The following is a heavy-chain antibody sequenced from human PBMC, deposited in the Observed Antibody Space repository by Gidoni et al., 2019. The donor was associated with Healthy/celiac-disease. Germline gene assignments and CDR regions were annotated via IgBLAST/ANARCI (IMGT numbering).Heavy chain of an antibody. V-gene: IGHV1-2*04. CDR2: INPHSGGT. D-gene: IGHD2-2*01. CDR1: GYTFTGYY. CDR3: ARDSADIVVVPAARGAFDI. J-gene: IGHJ3*02. Sequence: QVQLVQSGAEVKKPGASVKVSCKASGYTFTGYYMHWVRQAPGQGLEWMGWINPHSGGTNYAQKFQGWVTMTRDTSISTAYMELSRLRSDDTAVYYCARDSADIVVVPAARGAFDIWGQGTMVTVSS.